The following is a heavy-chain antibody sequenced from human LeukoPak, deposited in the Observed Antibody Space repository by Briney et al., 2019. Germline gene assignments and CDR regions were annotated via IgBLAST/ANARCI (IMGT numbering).Heavy chain of an antibody. J-gene: IGHJ3*02. CDR3: AGLEYDAFDI. V-gene: IGHV3-30-3*01. CDR1: GFTFSSYA. Sequence: GGSLRLSCAASGFTFSSYAMHWVRQAPGKGLELVAVISYDGSNKYYADSVKGRFTISRDNSKNTLYLQMNSLRAEDTAVYYCAGLEYDAFDIWGQGTMVTVSS. CDR2: ISYDGSNK. D-gene: IGHD3-3*01.